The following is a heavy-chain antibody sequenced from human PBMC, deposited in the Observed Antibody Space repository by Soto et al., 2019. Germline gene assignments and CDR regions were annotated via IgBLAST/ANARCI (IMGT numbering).Heavy chain of an antibody. D-gene: IGHD6-13*01. Sequence: ETLSLTCTVSGGSISSYYWSWIRQPAGKGLEWIGRIYTSGSTNYNPSLKSRGTMSVDTSKNQFSLKLSSVTAADKDVYYCARGTAADGAFDYWGQGTLVTVSS. CDR2: IYTSGST. J-gene: IGHJ4*02. CDR3: ARGTAADGAFDY. V-gene: IGHV4-4*07. CDR1: GGSISSYY.